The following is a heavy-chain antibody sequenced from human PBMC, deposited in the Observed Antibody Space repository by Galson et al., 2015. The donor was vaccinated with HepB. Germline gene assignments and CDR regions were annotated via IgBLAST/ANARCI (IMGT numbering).Heavy chain of an antibody. CDR1: GFTFSNSE. D-gene: IGHD2-15*01. V-gene: IGHV3-48*03. CDR2: ISGSANSI. CDR3: VRDGIYRRGGWCHPY. J-gene: IGHJ4*02. Sequence: SLRLSCAASGFTFSNSEMNWVRQAPGRGLEWISYISGSANSIFYADSVKGRFSISRDNAKNSLYLQMSSLRAEDTAVYHCVRDGIYRRGGWCHPYWGQGTLVSVSS.